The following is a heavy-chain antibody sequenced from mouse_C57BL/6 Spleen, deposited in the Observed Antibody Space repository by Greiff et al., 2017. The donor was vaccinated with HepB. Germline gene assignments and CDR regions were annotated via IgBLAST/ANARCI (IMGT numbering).Heavy chain of an antibody. D-gene: IGHD2-5*01. CDR2: IHPNSGST. J-gene: IGHJ4*01. CDR1: GYTFTSYW. V-gene: IGHV1-64*01. CDR3: ARSLYYSNSYYAMDY. Sequence: QVQLQQPGAELVKPGASVKLSCKASGYTFTSYWMHWVKQRPGQGLEWIGMIHPNSGSTNYNEKFKSKATLTVDKSSSTAYMQLSSLTSEDSAVYYCARSLYYSNSYYAMDYWGQRTSVTVSS.